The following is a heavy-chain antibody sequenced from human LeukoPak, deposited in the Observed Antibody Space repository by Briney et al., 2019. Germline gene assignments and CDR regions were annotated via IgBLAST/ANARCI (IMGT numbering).Heavy chain of an antibody. CDR2: VYYSGST. V-gene: IGHV4-59*01. J-gene: IGHJ6*02. CDR3: AFGDYYYYYGMDV. D-gene: IGHD4-17*01. CDR1: GASISGYY. Sequence: SETLSLTCTVSGASISGYYWSWIRQPPGKGLEWIGYVYYSGSTNYNPSLKSRVTISVDTSKKQFSLKLSSVTAADTAVYYCAFGDYYYYYGMDVWGQGTTVTVSS.